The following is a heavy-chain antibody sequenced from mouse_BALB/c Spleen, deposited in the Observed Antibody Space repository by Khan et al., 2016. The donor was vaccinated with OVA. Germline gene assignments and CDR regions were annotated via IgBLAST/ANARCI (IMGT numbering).Heavy chain of an antibody. CDR3: ARGYFSNYDFAY. V-gene: IGHV1S132*01. D-gene: IGHD2-5*01. CDR1: GYTFTNYW. Sequence: QVQLKQSGAELAKPGTSVKLSCRTSGYTFTNYWIQWVKQRPGQGLGWIGEIFPGTGTTYYNENLKDKATLTIDTSSTTVYMHLSSLTSEDSAVYFCARGYFSNYDFAYWGQGTLVTVSA. CDR2: IFPGTGTT. J-gene: IGHJ3*01.